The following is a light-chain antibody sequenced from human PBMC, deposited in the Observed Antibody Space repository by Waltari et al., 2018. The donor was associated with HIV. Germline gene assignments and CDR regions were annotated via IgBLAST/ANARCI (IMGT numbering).Light chain of an antibody. CDR3: AAWDDSLNGWV. CDR2: RNK. Sequence: QSVVTQPPSASGPPVHRVTSPCFCSYSTFRGNTASWYQQYPGAATKLLIYRNKQRPSGVPDRFSGSKSGTSASLAISGLQSEDEADYYCAAWDDSLNGWVFGGGTRVTVL. J-gene: IGLJ3*02. V-gene: IGLV1-44*01. CDR1: YSTFRGNT.